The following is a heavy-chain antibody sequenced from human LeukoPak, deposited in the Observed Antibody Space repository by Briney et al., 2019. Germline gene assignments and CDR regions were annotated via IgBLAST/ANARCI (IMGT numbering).Heavy chain of an antibody. CDR2: IYYSGST. CDR1: GGSISSYY. V-gene: IGHV4-59*01. D-gene: IGHD3-10*01. J-gene: IGHJ4*02. Sequence: PSETLSLTCTVSGGSISSYYWSWIRQPPGKGLEWIGYIYYSGSTNYNPSLKSRVTISVDTSKNQFSLKLSSVTAADTAVYYCAGSITMVRGVIGIDYWGQGTLVTVSS. CDR3: AGSITMVRGVIGIDY.